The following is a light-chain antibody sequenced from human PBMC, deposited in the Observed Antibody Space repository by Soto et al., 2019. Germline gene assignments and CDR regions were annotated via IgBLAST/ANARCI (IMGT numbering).Light chain of an antibody. CDR3: SSFAGSNNFPYV. V-gene: IGLV2-8*01. Sequence: QSVLTQPPSASGSPGQSVTISFTGTSSDVGAYDYVSWYQQHPGKAHKLMIYEINKRPSGVPDRFSGSKSGNTASLTVSGLQAEDEADYYCSSFAGSNNFPYVFGTGTKVTVL. CDR1: SSDVGAYDY. J-gene: IGLJ1*01. CDR2: EIN.